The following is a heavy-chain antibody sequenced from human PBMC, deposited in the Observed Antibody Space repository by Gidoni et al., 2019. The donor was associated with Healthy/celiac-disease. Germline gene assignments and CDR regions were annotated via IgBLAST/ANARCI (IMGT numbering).Heavy chain of an antibody. Sequence: QVQLQESGPGLVKPSETLSLTCTVSGGSISSYYWSWIRQPPGKGLEWIGYIYYSGSTNYNPSLKSRVTISVDTSKNQFSLKLSSVTAADTAVYYCARRGYCSGGSCYPWYFDLWGRGTLVTVSS. CDR2: IYYSGST. J-gene: IGHJ2*01. CDR1: GGSISSYY. V-gene: IGHV4-59*08. D-gene: IGHD2-15*01. CDR3: ARRGYCSGGSCYPWYFDL.